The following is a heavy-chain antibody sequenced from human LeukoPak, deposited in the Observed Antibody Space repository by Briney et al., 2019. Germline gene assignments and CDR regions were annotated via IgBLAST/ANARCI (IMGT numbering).Heavy chain of an antibody. D-gene: IGHD3-16*02. CDR2: ISSSGSTI. V-gene: IGHV3-48*03. CDR3: ARSPYVWGSYRPYYFDY. J-gene: IGHJ4*02. Sequence: PGGSLRLSCAASGFTFSSYEMNWVRQAPGKGLEWVSYISSSGSTIYYADSVKGRFTISRDNAKNSLYLQMNSLRAEDTAVYYCARSPYVWGSYRPYYFDYWAQGTLVTVSS. CDR1: GFTFSSYE.